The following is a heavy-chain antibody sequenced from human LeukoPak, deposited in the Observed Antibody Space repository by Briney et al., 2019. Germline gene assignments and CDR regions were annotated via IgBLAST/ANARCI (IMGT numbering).Heavy chain of an antibody. V-gene: IGHV3-23*01. CDR1: GFTFSSYA. D-gene: IGHD3-10*01. Sequence: PGGSLRLSCAASGFTFSSYAMGWVRQAPGQGLEWVSAISGSGTRTYYADSVKGRFTISRDNSKSTLYLQMTSLRAEDTAVYYCANPFYYGSGTYYNDIENAFDIWGQGTMVTVSS. J-gene: IGHJ3*02. CDR3: ANPFYYGSGTYYNDIENAFDI. CDR2: ISGSGTRT.